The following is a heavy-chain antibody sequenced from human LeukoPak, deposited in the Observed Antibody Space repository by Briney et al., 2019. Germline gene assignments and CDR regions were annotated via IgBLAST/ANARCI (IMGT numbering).Heavy chain of an antibody. CDR2: INPSGGST. J-gene: IGHJ3*02. CDR3: ARVSYWSDAFDI. Sequence: ASVKVSCKASGYSFTSYYIHWVRQAPGQGLEWMGIINPSGGSTSYAQKFQGRVTMARDMSTSTVYMELSSLRSEDTAVYYCARVSYWSDAFDIWGQGTMVTVSS. CDR1: GYSFTSYY. D-gene: IGHD2-8*02. V-gene: IGHV1-46*01.